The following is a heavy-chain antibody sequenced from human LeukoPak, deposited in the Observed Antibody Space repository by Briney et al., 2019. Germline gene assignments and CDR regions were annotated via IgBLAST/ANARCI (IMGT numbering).Heavy chain of an antibody. CDR2: ISGRGYST. J-gene: IGHJ4*02. CDR3: ANLGEYSDSSLRNF. Sequence: PGGSLRLSCTTSGFTFSSYHMGWVRQAPGQGLEWVSTISGRGYSTHYADSVRGRFTISRDNSKNTLYLQMSSLRAEDTALYYCANLGEYSDSSLRNFGGQGTLVAVSS. V-gene: IGHV3-23*01. D-gene: IGHD6-6*01. CDR1: GFTFSSYH.